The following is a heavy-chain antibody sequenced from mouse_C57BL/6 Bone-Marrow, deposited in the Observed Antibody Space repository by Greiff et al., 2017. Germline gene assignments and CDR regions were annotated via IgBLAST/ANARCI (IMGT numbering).Heavy chain of an antibody. Sequence: VQLQQSGPGLVQPSQSLSITCTVSGFSLPSYGVHWVRQSPGKGLEWLGVIWSGGGTDYNAAFLSRLSISKDNSKSQVFVKMNSLQADDTAIYYCASKGGYFDYWGQGTTLTVSS. CDR3: ASKGGYFDY. CDR2: IWSGGGT. CDR1: GFSLPSYG. J-gene: IGHJ2*01. V-gene: IGHV2-2*01.